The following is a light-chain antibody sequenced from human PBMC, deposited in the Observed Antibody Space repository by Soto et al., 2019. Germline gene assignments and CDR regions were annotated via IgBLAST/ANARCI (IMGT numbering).Light chain of an antibody. CDR3: ESWDGSLSGHV. CDR2: TNN. Sequence: QSALTQPPSASGTPGQRVTISCSGSSSNIGSNFVYWYQHLPGTTPKLLIYTNNQRPSGVPDRFSGSKSGTSASLAISGLRSEDEADYYCESWDGSLSGHVFGTGTKVTVL. J-gene: IGLJ1*01. CDR1: SSNIGSNF. V-gene: IGLV1-47*02.